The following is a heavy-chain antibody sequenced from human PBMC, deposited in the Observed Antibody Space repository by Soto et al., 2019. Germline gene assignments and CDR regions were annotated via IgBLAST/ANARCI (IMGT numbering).Heavy chain of an antibody. CDR3: ARGSRRGSSLYVCFDP. Sequence: QVQLVQSGSEVKMPGSSVKVSCKTSGGTFSRHAINWVRQAPGQGLEWMGGIIPMFGTTNYAQKFKGRVTIMADESTSTAYMELSSRRAEDAAVYYCARGSRRGSSLYVCFDPWGQGTLVTFSA. CDR1: GGTFSRHA. V-gene: IGHV1-69*01. D-gene: IGHD6-13*01. J-gene: IGHJ5*02. CDR2: IIPMFGTT.